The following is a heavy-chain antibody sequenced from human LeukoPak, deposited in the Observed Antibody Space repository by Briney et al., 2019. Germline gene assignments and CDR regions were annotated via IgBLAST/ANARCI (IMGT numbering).Heavy chain of an antibody. CDR2: IYSGGST. Sequence: GGSLRLSCAASGFTVSSNYMSWVRQAPGKGLEWVSGIYSGGSTYYADSVKGRFTISRDNSKNTLYLQMNSLRAEDTAVYYCARDPIFGVVIFPLPYGMDVWGQGTTVTVSS. D-gene: IGHD3-3*01. CDR3: ARDPIFGVVIFPLPYGMDV. CDR1: GFTVSSNY. J-gene: IGHJ6*02. V-gene: IGHV3-66*01.